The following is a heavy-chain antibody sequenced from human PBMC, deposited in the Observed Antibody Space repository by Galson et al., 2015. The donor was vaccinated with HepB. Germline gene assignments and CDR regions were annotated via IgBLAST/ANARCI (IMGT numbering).Heavy chain of an antibody. J-gene: IGHJ4*02. CDR2: INAGNGNT. D-gene: IGHD3-16*02. CDR1: GYTFTSYA. Sequence: SVKVSCKASGYTFTSYAMHWVRQAPGQRLEWMGWINAGNGNTKYSQKFQGRVTITRDTSASTAYMELSSLRSEDTAVYYCARGENDYVWGSYRTKKTFDYWGQGTLVTVSS. V-gene: IGHV1-3*01. CDR3: ARGENDYVWGSYRTKKTFDY.